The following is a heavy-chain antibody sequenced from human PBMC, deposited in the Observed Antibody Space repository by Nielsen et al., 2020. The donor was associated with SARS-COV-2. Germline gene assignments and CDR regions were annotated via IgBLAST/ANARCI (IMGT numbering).Heavy chain of an antibody. CDR1: GSSISSGDYY. Sequence: SETLSLTCTVSGSSISSGDYYWSWIRQPPGKGLEWIGYIYYSGSTYYNPSLKSRVTISVDTSKNQFSLKLSSVTAADTAVYYCARDSEMATIPPNWYFDLWGRGTLVTVSS. V-gene: IGHV4-30-4*01. CDR3: ARDSEMATIPPNWYFDL. CDR2: IYYSGST. D-gene: IGHD5-24*01. J-gene: IGHJ2*01.